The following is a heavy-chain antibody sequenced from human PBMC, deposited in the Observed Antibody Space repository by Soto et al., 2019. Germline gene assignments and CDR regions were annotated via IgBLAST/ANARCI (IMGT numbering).Heavy chain of an antibody. CDR1: GFTFSTYA. V-gene: IGHV3-64*01. CDR2: ISSNGGST. D-gene: IGHD3-22*01. Sequence: PGGSLRLSCAGSGFTFSTYAMSWVRQAPGKGLEYVSAISSNGGSTYYANSVKGRFTISRDNSKNTLYLQMGSLRAEDMAVYYCARGVSYYYDSSGYYSYYFDYWGQGTLVTVSS. J-gene: IGHJ4*02. CDR3: ARGVSYYYDSSGYYSYYFDY.